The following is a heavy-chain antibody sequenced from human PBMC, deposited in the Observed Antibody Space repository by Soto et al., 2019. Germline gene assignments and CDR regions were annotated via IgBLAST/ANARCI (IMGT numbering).Heavy chain of an antibody. CDR1: GFTFSSYA. CDR2: ISDSGGST. CDR3: AKGGIHLWEPPDY. Sequence: GGSLRLSCAASGFTFSSYAMSWVRQAPGKGLEWVSAISDSGGSTYYADSVKGRFTISRDNSKNTLYLQMNSLRAEDTAVYYCAKGGIHLWEPPDYCGPATLVTVSS. V-gene: IGHV3-23*01. J-gene: IGHJ4*02. D-gene: IGHD5-18*01.